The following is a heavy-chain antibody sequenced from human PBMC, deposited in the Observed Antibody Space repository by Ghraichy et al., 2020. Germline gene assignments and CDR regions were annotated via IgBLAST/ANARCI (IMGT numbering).Heavy chain of an antibody. CDR1: GFSFVVYW. J-gene: IGHJ4*02. V-gene: IGHV3-7*03. CDR2: IKQDGAEK. D-gene: IGHD4-11*01. CDR3: ARRRYSSDY. Sequence: GGSLRLSCAASGFSFVVYWMTWVRQAPGKGLEWVANIKQDGAEKNYLGSVEGRFTISRDNAKNSLYLQMNSLRADDAAVYYCARRRYSSDYWGQGTVVTVSS.